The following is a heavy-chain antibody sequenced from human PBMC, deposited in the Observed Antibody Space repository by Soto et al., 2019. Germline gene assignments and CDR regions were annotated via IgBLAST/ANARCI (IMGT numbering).Heavy chain of an antibody. J-gene: IGHJ5*02. CDR3: ARWTIVAAAGTGWFDP. V-gene: IGHV1-18*01. D-gene: IGHD6-13*01. CDR2: ISAYNGNT. CDR1: GYTFTSYV. Sequence: QVQLVQSGAEVKKPGASVKVSCKASGYTFTSYVISWVRQAPGQGLEWMGWISAYNGNTNYAQKLQGRVTMTTDTSTRTAYMELRSLRSDDTAVYYCARWTIVAAAGTGWFDPWGQGTLVTVSS.